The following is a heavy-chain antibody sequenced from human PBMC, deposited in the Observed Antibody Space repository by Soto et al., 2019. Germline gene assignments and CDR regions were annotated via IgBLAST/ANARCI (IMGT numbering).Heavy chain of an antibody. CDR1: GCTISSGGYS. D-gene: IGHD2-2*01. V-gene: IGHV4-30-2*01. Sequence: TSETLYITCAVSGCTISSGGYSWSWIRQPPGKGLEWIGYIYHSGSTYYNPSLKSRVTISVDSSKNQFSLKLSSVTAADTAVYYCARVPDRWGQGTLVTVSS. CDR2: IYHSGST. CDR3: ARVPDR. J-gene: IGHJ5*02.